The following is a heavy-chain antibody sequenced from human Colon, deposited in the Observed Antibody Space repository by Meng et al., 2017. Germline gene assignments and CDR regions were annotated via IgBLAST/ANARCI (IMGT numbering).Heavy chain of an antibody. CDR2: ISGSGGST. V-gene: IGHV3-23*01. J-gene: IGHJ4*02. CDR1: GFTFSSYA. Sequence: GESLKISCAASGFTFSSYAMTWVRQAPGKGLEWVSGISGSGGSTYYADSVKGRFTIYRDNPKNTLFLLMNSLRAEDTAIYYCAKAFCSGGACWDYWGQGTLVT. CDR3: AKAFCSGGACWDY. D-gene: IGHD2-15*01.